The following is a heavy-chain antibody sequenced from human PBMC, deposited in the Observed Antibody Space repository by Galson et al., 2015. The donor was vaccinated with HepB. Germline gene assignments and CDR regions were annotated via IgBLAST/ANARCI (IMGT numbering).Heavy chain of an antibody. D-gene: IGHD1-26*01. CDR1: GFTFRDYY. CDR2: ISSRGITI. V-gene: IGHV3-11*01. Sequence: SLRLSCAASGFTFRDYYMSWIRQAPGKGLEWVAYISSRGITIYYADSVKGRFTISRDNTKNSLYLQMTSLRVEDTAVYYCARFGSGSSTLFDYWGQGTLVTVSS. J-gene: IGHJ4*02. CDR3: ARFGSGSSTLFDY.